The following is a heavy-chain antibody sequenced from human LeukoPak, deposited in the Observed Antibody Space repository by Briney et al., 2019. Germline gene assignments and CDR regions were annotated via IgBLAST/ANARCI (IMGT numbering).Heavy chain of an antibody. CDR2: INPNSGGT. CDR1: GYTFTGAY. D-gene: IGHD2-21*01. V-gene: IGHV1-2*02. J-gene: IGHJ4*02. Sequence: ASVKVSCKASGYTFTGAYMHWVRQAPGQGLEWMGCINPNSGGTQFAQKFQGRVTMTRDTSISTVYMELDRLRSDDTAVYYCARVLFNSGYDYWGQGTLVTVSS. CDR3: ARVLFNSGYDY.